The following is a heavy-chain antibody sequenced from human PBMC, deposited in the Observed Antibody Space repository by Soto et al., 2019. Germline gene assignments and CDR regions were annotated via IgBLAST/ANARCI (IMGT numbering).Heavy chain of an antibody. CDR1: GFTFSRYG. Sequence: QVQLVESGGGVVQPGRSLRLSCAASGFTFSRYGMHWVRQAPGKGLEWVAVVSFGGGTTYYADSVKGRFTISRDNSKNTLNLEMDSLTPEDTAVYYCAKEGSIWKFAFDIWGQGTMVTVSS. J-gene: IGHJ3*02. V-gene: IGHV3-30*18. D-gene: IGHD6-13*01. CDR2: VSFGGGTT. CDR3: AKEGSIWKFAFDI.